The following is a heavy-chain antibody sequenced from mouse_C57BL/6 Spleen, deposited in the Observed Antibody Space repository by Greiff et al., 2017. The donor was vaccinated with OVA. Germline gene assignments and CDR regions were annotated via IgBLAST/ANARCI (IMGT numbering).Heavy chain of an antibody. V-gene: IGHV1-50*01. CDR1: GYTFTSYW. CDR2: IDPSDSYT. J-gene: IGHJ4*01. Sequence: VQLQQPGAELVKPGASVKLSCKASGYTFTSYWMQWVKQRPGQGLEWIGEIDPSDSYTNYNQKFKGKATLTVDTSSSTAYMQLSSLTSEDSAVYYCARVTTHAMDYWGQGTSVTVSS. D-gene: IGHD1-1*01. CDR3: ARVTTHAMDY.